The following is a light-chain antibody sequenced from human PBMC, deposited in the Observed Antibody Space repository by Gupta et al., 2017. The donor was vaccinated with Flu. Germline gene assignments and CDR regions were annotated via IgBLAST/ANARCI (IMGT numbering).Light chain of an antibody. CDR1: SSDVGGYNY. CDR2: EVN. J-gene: IGLJ2*01. CDR3: CSYGGSKF. Sequence: QSALTQPPSASGSPGQSVTTSCTGTSSDVGGYNYVSWYQQHPGKAPKLIIYEVNKRPSGVPDRFSGSKSGNTASLTVSGLLAEDEADYYCCSYGGSKFFGGGTKLTVL. V-gene: IGLV2-8*01.